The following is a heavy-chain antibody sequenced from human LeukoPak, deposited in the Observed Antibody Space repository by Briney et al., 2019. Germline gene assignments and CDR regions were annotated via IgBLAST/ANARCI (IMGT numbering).Heavy chain of an antibody. D-gene: IGHD6-13*01. CDR2: IIPIFGTA. CDR1: GGTFSSYA. CDR3: AGGQAHNYSSSWLDPYYYYYYYMDV. J-gene: IGHJ6*03. Sequence: GASVKVSCKASGGTFSSYAISWVRQAPGQGLEWMGGIIPIFGTANYAQKFQGRVTITADESTSTAYMELSSLRSEDTAVYYCAGGQAHNYSSSWLDPYYYYYYYMDVWGKGTTVTVSS. V-gene: IGHV1-69*13.